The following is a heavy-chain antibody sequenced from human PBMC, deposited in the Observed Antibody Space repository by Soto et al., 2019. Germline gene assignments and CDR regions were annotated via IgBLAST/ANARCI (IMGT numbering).Heavy chain of an antibody. CDR2: IKQDGSGK. Sequence: QPGGSLRLSCAASGFTFSSYWMSWVRQAPGKGLEWVANIKQDGSGKYYVDSVKGRFTISRDNAKNSLYLQMNSLRAEDTAVYYCARDTTSIFGVVIIPGTFDYWGQGTLVTVSS. CDR1: GFTFSSYW. V-gene: IGHV3-7*01. CDR3: ARDTTSIFGVVIIPGTFDY. J-gene: IGHJ4*02. D-gene: IGHD3-3*01.